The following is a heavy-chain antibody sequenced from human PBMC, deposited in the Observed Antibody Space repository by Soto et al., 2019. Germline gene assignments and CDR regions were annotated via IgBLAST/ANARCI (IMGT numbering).Heavy chain of an antibody. V-gene: IGHV1-18*04. CDR3: ARDGQLELPNYGMDV. CDR1: GYTFTSYG. Sequence: ASVKVSCKASGYTFTSYGISWVRQAPGQGLEWMGWISAYNGNTNYAQKLQGRATMTTDTSTSTAYMELRSLRSDDTAVYYCARDGQLELPNYGMDVWGQGTTVTVSS. CDR2: ISAYNGNT. J-gene: IGHJ6*02. D-gene: IGHD1-7*01.